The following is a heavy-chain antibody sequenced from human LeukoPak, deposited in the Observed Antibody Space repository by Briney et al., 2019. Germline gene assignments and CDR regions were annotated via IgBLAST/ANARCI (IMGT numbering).Heavy chain of an antibody. CDR1: GGTFSSYA. V-gene: IGHV1-69*04. Sequence: SVEVSCKASGGTFSSYAISWVRQAPGQGLEWMGRIIPILGIANYAQKFQGKVTITADKSTSTAYMELSSLRSEDTAVYYCARVSGEDYFDYWGQGTLVTVSS. CDR3: ARVSGEDYFDY. J-gene: IGHJ4*02. CDR2: IIPILGIA.